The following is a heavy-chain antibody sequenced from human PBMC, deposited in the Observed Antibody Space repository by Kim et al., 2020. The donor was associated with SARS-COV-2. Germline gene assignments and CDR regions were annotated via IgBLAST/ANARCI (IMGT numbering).Heavy chain of an antibody. CDR1: GFTFSSYG. D-gene: IGHD2-15*01. V-gene: IGHV3-33*05. Sequence: GGSLRLSCAASGFTFSSYGMHWVRQAPGKGLEWVAVISYDGSNKYYADSVKGRFTISRDNSKNTLYLQMNSLRAEDTAVYYCARGRSGGNEAGAFDIWGQGTMVTVSS. CDR3: ARGRSGGNEAGAFDI. CDR2: ISYDGSNK. J-gene: IGHJ3*02.